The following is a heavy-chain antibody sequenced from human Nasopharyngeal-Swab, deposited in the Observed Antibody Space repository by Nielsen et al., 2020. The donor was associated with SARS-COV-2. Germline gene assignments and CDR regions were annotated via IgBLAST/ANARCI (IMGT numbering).Heavy chain of an antibody. CDR1: GYTFTSYY. CDR2: INPSGGST. J-gene: IGHJ6*02. Sequence: ASVKVSCKASGYTFTSYYMHWVRQAPGQGLEWMGIINPSGGSTSYAQKFRGRVTMTRDTSTSTVYMELSSLRSEDTAVYYCARLGIAARRGMDVWGQGTTVTVSS. D-gene: IGHD6-6*01. CDR3: ARLGIAARRGMDV. V-gene: IGHV1-46*01.